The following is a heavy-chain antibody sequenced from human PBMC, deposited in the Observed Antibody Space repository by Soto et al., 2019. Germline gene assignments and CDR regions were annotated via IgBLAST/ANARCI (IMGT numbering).Heavy chain of an antibody. D-gene: IGHD6-13*01. CDR3: ARRRAAYYYYGMDV. CDR2: INHSGST. V-gene: IGHV4-34*01. CDR1: GGSFSGYY. J-gene: IGHJ6*02. Sequence: SETLSLTCAVYGGSFSGYYWSWIRQPPGKGLEWIGEINHSGSTNYNPSLKSRVTISVDTSKNQFSLKLSSVTAADTAVYYCARRRAAYYYYGMDVWGQGTTVTVSS.